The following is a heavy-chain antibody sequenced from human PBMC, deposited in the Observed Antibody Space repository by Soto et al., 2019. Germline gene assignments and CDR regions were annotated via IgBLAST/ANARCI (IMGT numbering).Heavy chain of an antibody. V-gene: IGHV4-4*07. CDR3: VRDGSSGWYYYGMDV. CDR2: IYMNGST. J-gene: IGHJ6*02. CDR1: GGPISSYY. Sequence: ETLSLTFTVSGGPISSYYWSWIRQPAGKGLEWIGRIYMNGSTNYNPSLKSRVTVSVDTSKSQFSLMLNSVTAADTAVYYCVRDGSSGWYYYGMDVWGQGTPVTVSS. D-gene: IGHD6-19*01.